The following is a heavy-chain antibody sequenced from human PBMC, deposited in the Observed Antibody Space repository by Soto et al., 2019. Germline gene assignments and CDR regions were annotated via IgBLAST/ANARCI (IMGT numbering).Heavy chain of an antibody. J-gene: IGHJ5*02. CDR2: ISYEGSNK. CDR3: AMTTGYNWFDP. Sequence: QVQLVESGGGVVQPGRSLRLSCAASGFTFSSYGMHWVRQAPGKGLEWVAVISYEGSNKYYADSVKGRFTISRDNSKNTLYLQMNSLRAEDTAVYYCAMTTGYNWFDPWGQGTLVTVSS. CDR1: GFTFSSYG. D-gene: IGHD4-17*01. V-gene: IGHV3-30*03.